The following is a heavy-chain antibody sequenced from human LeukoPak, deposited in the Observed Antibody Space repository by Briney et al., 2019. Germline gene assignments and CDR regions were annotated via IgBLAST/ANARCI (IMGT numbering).Heavy chain of an antibody. D-gene: IGHD3-22*01. V-gene: IGHV1-18*01. CDR2: ISAYNGNT. CDR3: ARDPRETYNYDSSGSY. J-gene: IGHJ4*02. CDR1: GYTFTSYG. Sequence: ASVTVSCKASGYTFTSYGISWVRQAPGQGLEWMGWISAYNGNTNYAQKVQGRVTMTTDTSTSTTYMELRSLRSDDTAVYYCARDPRETYNYDSSGSYWGQGTLVTVSS.